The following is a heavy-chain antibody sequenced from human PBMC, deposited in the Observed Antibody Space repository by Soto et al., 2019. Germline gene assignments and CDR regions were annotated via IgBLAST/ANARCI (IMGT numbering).Heavy chain of an antibody. CDR3: ARHGSGAARPDFDY. J-gene: IGHJ4*02. CDR2: IYYSGST. CDR1: GGSISSSSYY. V-gene: IGHV4-39*01. Sequence: SETLSLTCTVSGGSISSSSYYWGWIRQPPGKGLEWIGSIYYSGSTYYNPSLKIRVTISVDTSKNQFSLKLSSVTAADTAVYYCARHGSGAARPDFDYWGQGTLVTVSS. D-gene: IGHD6-6*01.